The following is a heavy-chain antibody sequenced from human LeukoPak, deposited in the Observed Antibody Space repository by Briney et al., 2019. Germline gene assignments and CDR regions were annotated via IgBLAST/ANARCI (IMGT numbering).Heavy chain of an antibody. CDR1: GFTFSSYW. D-gene: IGHD3-3*01. CDR3: AREEHYDFWSGYYYYYGMDV. J-gene: IGHJ6*02. Sequence: PGGSLRLSCAASGFTFSSYWMSWVRQAPGKGLEWVANIKQDGGEKYYVDSVKGRFTISRDNAKNSLYLQMNSLRAEDTAVYYCAREEHYDFWSGYYYYYGMDVWGQGTTVTVSS. V-gene: IGHV3-7*01. CDR2: IKQDGGEK.